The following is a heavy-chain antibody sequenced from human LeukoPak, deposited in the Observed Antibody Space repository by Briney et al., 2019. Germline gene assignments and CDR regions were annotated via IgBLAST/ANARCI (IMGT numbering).Heavy chain of an antibody. V-gene: IGHV1-8*01. CDR1: GYTFTSYD. J-gene: IGHJ4*02. CDR3: AKVATVTTVAPIDY. Sequence: ASVKVSCKASGYTFTSYDINWVRQATGQGLEWMGWMNPNSGNTGYAQKFQGRVTMTRNTSISTAYMELSSLRSEDTAVYYCAKVATVTTVAPIDYWGQGTLVTVSS. D-gene: IGHD4-17*01. CDR2: MNPNSGNT.